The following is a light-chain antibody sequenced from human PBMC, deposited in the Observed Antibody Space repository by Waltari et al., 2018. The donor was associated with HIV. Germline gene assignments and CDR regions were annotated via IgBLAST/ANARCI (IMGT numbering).Light chain of an antibody. V-gene: IGLV2-8*01. CDR2: HVT. J-gene: IGLJ1*01. CDR3: NSYEGSSKSYV. CDR1: TSYIVGYNY. Sequence: SALTQHPSASGSPGPSVTISCTGTTSYIVGYNYVAWYQQHPREDTTLIIYHVTNRPSGVPDRFSGSKSGNTASLTVSGLQAEDEAEYYCNSYEGSSKSYVFGTGTKVTVL.